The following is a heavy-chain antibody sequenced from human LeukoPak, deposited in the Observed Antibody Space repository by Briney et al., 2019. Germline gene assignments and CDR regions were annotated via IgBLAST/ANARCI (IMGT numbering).Heavy chain of an antibody. CDR2: IYSGGST. D-gene: IGHD3-9*01. CDR1: GFTVSSNY. J-gene: IGHJ6*02. V-gene: IGHV3-53*01. CDR3: ARVDDIYGMDV. Sequence: PGGSLRLSCAASGFTVSSNYMSWVRQAPGKGLEWVSLIYSGGSTYYADSVKGRFTISRDNSKNTLYLQMNSLRAEDTAVYYCARVDDIYGMDVWGQGTTVTVSS.